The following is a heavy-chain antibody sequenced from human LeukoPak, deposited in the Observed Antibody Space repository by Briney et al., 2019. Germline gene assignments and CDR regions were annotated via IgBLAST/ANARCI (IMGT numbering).Heavy chain of an antibody. CDR1: GYSISSGYY. D-gene: IGHD3-3*01. CDR3: ARLSSKVTIFGVVTFDP. CDR2: IYHSGST. V-gene: IGHV4-38-2*01. Sequence: SETLSLTCAVSGYSISSGYYWGWIRQPRGKGLEWIGSIYHSGSTYYNPSLKSRVTISVDKSKNQFSLKLSSVTAADTAVYYCARLSSKVTIFGVVTFDPWGQGTLVTVSS. J-gene: IGHJ5*02.